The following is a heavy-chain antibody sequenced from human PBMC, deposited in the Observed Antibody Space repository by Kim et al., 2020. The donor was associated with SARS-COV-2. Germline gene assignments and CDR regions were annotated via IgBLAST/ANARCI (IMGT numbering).Heavy chain of an antibody. D-gene: IGHD2-2*02. V-gene: IGHV4-39*01. Sequence: SETLSLTCTVSGGSISSSSYYWGWIRQPPGKGLEWIGSISYSGSTYDNPSIKSRVTISADTSKNQFSLKLSSVTAADTAVYYCASHLKLLLYHFDYWGQG. CDR2: ISYSGST. CDR3: ASHLKLLLYHFDY. CDR1: GGSISSSSYY. J-gene: IGHJ4*02.